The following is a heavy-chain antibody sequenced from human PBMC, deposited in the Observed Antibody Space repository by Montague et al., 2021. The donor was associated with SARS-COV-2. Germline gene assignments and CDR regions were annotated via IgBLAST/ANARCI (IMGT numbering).Heavy chain of an antibody. CDR1: GGSISSSSYY. CDR3: ATQEDPSGWIPGPFDF. D-gene: IGHD6-19*01. CDR2: IYYRGST. V-gene: IGHV4-39*01. J-gene: IGHJ4*02. Sequence: SETLSLTCTVSGGSISSSSYYWARIRQPPGKGLEWIGSIYYRGSTYYNPSLKSRVFISIDTSKNQLSLTLTSVTAADTAVYYCATQEDPSGWIPGPFDFWGQGTLVSVSS.